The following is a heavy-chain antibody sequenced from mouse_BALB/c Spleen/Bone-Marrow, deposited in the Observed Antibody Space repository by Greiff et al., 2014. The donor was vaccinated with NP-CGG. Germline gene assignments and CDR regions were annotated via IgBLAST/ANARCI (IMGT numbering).Heavy chain of an antibody. CDR2: IYPGDGDT. J-gene: IGHJ4*01. CDR1: DYTFSNYW. Sequence: VQLQQSGAELVRPGSSVKISCKASDYTFSNYWMNWMKQRPGQGLEWIGQIYPGDGDTNYIGKFTGKATLTADKSSSTAYMQLSSLTSEDSAVYFCASRGDYSYAMDYWGQGTSVTVSS. CDR3: ASRGDYSYAMDY. V-gene: IGHV1-80*01. D-gene: IGHD1-1*01.